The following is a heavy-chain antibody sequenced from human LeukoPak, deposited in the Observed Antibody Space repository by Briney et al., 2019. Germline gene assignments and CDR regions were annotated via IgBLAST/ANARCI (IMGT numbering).Heavy chain of an antibody. V-gene: IGHV3-7*03. CDR1: GFTFSHSW. J-gene: IGHJ4*02. CDR2: IKLDGSDK. CDR3: AREGPIAAPTY. D-gene: IGHD6-6*01. Sequence: PGGSLRLSCAASGFTSGFTFSHSWMSWVRQAPGKGLEWVAYIKLDGSDKYYVDSVKGRFTISRDNAKNSLYLQMNSLRAEDTAVYYCAREGPIAAPTYWGQGTLVTVSS.